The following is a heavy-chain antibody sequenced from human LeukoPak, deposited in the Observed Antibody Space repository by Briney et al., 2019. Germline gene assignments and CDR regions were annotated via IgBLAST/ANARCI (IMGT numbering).Heavy chain of an antibody. V-gene: IGHV4-31*03. CDR2: IYYSGST. CDR1: GGSISSGGYY. J-gene: IGHJ3*02. D-gene: IGHD1-26*01. Sequence: SETLSLTCTVSGGSISSGGYYWSWIRQHPGKGLEWIGYIYYSGSTYYNPSLKSRVTISVDTSKNQFSLKLSSVTAADTAVYYRARAVKWAMGAFDIWGQGTMVTVSS. CDR3: ARAVKWAMGAFDI.